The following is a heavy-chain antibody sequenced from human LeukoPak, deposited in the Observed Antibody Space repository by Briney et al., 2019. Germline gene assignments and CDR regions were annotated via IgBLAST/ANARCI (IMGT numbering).Heavy chain of an antibody. CDR3: ARVRRVGAPGFDY. V-gene: IGHV3-48*04. CDR2: ISSSSSSI. Sequence: GGSLRLSCVASGFTFGSYSMNWVRQAPGKGLEWLSYISSSSSSIYYADSVKGRFTIPRANAKNSLYLQMNSLRAEDTAVFYCARVRRVGAPGFDYWGQGTLVTVSS. D-gene: IGHD1-26*01. J-gene: IGHJ4*02. CDR1: GFTFGSYS.